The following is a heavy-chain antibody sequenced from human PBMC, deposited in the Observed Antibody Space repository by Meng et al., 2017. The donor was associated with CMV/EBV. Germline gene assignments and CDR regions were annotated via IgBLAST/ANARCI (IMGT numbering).Heavy chain of an antibody. D-gene: IGHD3-22*01. Sequence: SETLSLTCTVSGGSISSGDYYWSWIRQPPGKGLEWIGYIYYSGSTYYNPSLKSRVTISVGTSKNQFSLKLSSVTAADTAVYYCARGGGSSGYLDAFDIWGQGTMVTVSS. V-gene: IGHV4-30-4*08. CDR3: ARGGGSSGYLDAFDI. CDR1: GGSISSGDYY. J-gene: IGHJ3*02. CDR2: IYYSGST.